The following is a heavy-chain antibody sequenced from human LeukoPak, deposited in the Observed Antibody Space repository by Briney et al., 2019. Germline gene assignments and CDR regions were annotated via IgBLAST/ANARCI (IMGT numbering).Heavy chain of an antibody. D-gene: IGHD6-13*01. CDR2: ISGSAGST. V-gene: IGHV3-23*01. Sequence: GGSLRLSCAASRFTFSSYGMSWVRQAPGKGLEWVSAISGSAGSTYYADSVKGRFTISRDNSKNTLYLQMNSLRAEDTAVYYCAKAREAGSSWPPLDYWGQGTLVTVSS. CDR1: RFTFSSYG. J-gene: IGHJ4*02. CDR3: AKAREAGSSWPPLDY.